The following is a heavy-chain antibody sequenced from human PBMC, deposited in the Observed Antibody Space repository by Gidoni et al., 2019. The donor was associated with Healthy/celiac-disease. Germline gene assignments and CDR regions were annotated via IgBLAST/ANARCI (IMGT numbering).Heavy chain of an antibody. Sequence: QVQLQQWGAGLLKPSETLSLTCAVYGGSFSGYYWSWLRQPPGKGLEWIGEINHSGSTNYNPSLKSRVTISVDTSKNQFSLKLSSVTAADTAVYYCARGVGVNCSSTSCYFGGRFYFDYWGQGTLVTVSS. J-gene: IGHJ4*02. V-gene: IGHV4-34*01. CDR2: INHSGST. CDR3: ARGVGVNCSSTSCYFGGRFYFDY. D-gene: IGHD2-2*01. CDR1: GGSFSGYY.